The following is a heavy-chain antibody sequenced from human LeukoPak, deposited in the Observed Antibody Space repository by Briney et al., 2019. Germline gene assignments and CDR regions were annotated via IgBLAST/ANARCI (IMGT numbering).Heavy chain of an antibody. CDR1: GFTFSSFG. D-gene: IGHD3-3*01. Sequence: GGSLRLSCAASGFTFSSFGMHWVRQAPGKGLDWVAFIRYDGSIKDYADSVKGRFAISRDNSKNTLYLQMNSLRAEDTAIYYCAKVSPINPSGYLDYWGQGTLVTVSS. CDR2: IRYDGSIK. V-gene: IGHV3-30*02. CDR3: AKVSPINPSGYLDY. J-gene: IGHJ4*02.